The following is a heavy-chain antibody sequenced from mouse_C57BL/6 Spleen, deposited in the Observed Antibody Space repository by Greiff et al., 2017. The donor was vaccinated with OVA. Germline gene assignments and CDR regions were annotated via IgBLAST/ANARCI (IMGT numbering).Heavy chain of an antibody. J-gene: IGHJ1*03. CDR2: ISSGSSTI. Sequence: EVKLMESGGGLVKPGGSLKLSCAASGFTFSDYGMHWVRQAPEKGLEWVAYISSGSSTIYYADTVKGRFTISRDNAKNTLFLQMTSLRSEDTAMYYCARGGTTVVEGYFDVWGTGTTVTVSS. CDR1: GFTFSDYG. D-gene: IGHD1-1*01. V-gene: IGHV5-17*01. CDR3: ARGGTTVVEGYFDV.